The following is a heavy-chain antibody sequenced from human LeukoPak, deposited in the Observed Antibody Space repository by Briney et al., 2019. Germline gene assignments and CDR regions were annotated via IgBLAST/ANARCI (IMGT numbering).Heavy chain of an antibody. Sequence: PSETLSLTCTVSGGSISSNYWSCIRQPPGKGLEWIGYISNTGSTKYNPSLKSRVIISIDTSKNQFSLKLTSVTAADTAVFYCARSYGSGSYFDQWGQGTLVTVSS. D-gene: IGHD3-10*01. CDR3: ARSYGSGSYFDQ. V-gene: IGHV4-59*01. J-gene: IGHJ4*02. CDR2: ISNTGST. CDR1: GGSISSNY.